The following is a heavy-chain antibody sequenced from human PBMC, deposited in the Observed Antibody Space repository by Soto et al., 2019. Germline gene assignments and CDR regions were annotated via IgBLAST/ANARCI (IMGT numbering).Heavy chain of an antibody. V-gene: IGHV4-39*01. Sequence: SETLSLTCTVSGDSSVSSSSYYWRWIRQPPGKGLEWIGSIFYTGNTFYSPSFRSRLTISVDTSKSQFSLKLRSVTAADTATYYCASEVSSTDGMDVWGQGTTVTVSS. D-gene: IGHD2-15*01. CDR3: ASEVSSTDGMDV. CDR1: GDSSVSSSSYY. J-gene: IGHJ6*02. CDR2: IFYTGNT.